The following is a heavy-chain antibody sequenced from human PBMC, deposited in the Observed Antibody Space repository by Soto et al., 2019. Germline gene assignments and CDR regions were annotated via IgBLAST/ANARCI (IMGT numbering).Heavy chain of an antibody. Sequence: PSETLSLTCTVSGVSISSYYWSWIRQPPGKGLEWIGYIHFSGNTNYNPSLKSRVTISMDTSKNQFSLKLRSVTAADTAVSYCERPQATASGASVFLDYWGRGTLVTVSS. V-gene: IGHV4-59*01. CDR1: GVSISSYY. CDR3: ERPQATASGASVFLDY. CDR2: IHFSGNT. J-gene: IGHJ4*02.